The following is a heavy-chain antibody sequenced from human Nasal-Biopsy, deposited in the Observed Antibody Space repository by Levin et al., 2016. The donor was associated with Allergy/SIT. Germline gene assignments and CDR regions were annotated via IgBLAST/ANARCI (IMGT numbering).Heavy chain of an antibody. V-gene: IGHV3-64D*06. CDR3: VKYYYEGPDRREYYGMDV. CDR1: GFTFSNYA. J-gene: IGHJ6*02. D-gene: IGHD3-22*01. CDR2: ITSNGGKT. Sequence: GGSLRLSCSASGFTFSNYAMHWVRQAPGKGLQYLSAITSNGGKTYYADSVKGRFTISRDNSKNTLYLQMSRLRPEDTAIYYCVKYYYEGPDRREYYGMDVWGQGTTVTVSS.